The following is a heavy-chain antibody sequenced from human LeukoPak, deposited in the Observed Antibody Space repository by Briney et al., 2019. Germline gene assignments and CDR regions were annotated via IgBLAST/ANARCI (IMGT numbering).Heavy chain of an antibody. Sequence: ASVKVSCKASGYTFTSYGISWVRQAPGQGLEWMGWISAHNGNTNYAQKLQGRVTMTTDTSTSTAYMELRSLRSDDTAVYYCARDGYCSSTSCSRGDYYYYYGMDVWGQGTTVTVSS. CDR2: ISAHNGNT. CDR3: ARDGYCSSTSCSRGDYYYYYGMDV. J-gene: IGHJ6*02. V-gene: IGHV1-18*01. CDR1: GYTFTSYG. D-gene: IGHD2-2*03.